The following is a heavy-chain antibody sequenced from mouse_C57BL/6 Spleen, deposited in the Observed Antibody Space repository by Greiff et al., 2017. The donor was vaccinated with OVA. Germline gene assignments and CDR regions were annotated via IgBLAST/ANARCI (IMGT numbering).Heavy chain of an antibody. Sequence: EVKLQESGPGLVKPSPSLSLTCSVTGYSITSGYYWNWIRQFPGDKLEWMGYISYDGSNNYNPSLKNQITITRDTSKNQLFLKLNSVTTADTATYYCARDVELPDYYGSSYVWYPMDYWGQGTSVTVSS. CDR3: ARDVELPDYYGSSYVWYPMDY. D-gene: IGHD1-1*01. J-gene: IGHJ4*01. V-gene: IGHV3-6*01. CDR1: GYSITSGYY. CDR2: ISYDGSN.